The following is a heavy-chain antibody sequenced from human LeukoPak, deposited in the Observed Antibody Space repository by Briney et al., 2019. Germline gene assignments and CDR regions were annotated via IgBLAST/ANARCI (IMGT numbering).Heavy chain of an antibody. V-gene: IGHV4-39*07. CDR2: IYYSGST. Sequence: PSETLSLTCTVSGGSISSSSYYWGWIRQPPGKGLEWIGSIYYSGSTYYNPSLKSRVTISVDTSKNQFSLKLSSVTAADTAVYYCARLRKAWGSSWYGDYWGQGTLVTVSS. CDR3: ARLRKAWGSSWYGDY. D-gene: IGHD6-13*01. CDR1: GGSISSSSYY. J-gene: IGHJ4*02.